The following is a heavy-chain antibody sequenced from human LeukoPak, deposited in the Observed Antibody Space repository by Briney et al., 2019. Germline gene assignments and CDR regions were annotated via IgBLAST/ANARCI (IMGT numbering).Heavy chain of an antibody. J-gene: IGHJ5*02. CDR2: INPNSGGT. V-gene: IGHV1-2*02. CDR3: ARGDYYGSGKVVAA. CDR1: GYTFTGYY. D-gene: IGHD3-10*01. Sequence: EASVKVSCKTSGYTFTGYYMHGVRQAPGQGLEWMGWINPNSGGTNYAQNFQDRVTMTSDTSITTAYIDLNLLRSDDTAVYYCARGDYYGSGKVVAAWGQGTPVTVSS.